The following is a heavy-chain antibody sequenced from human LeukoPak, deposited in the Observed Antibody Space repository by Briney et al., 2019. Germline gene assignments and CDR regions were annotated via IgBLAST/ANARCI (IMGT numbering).Heavy chain of an antibody. CDR2: INHSGSN. CDR1: GGSFSGYY. V-gene: IGHV4-34*01. D-gene: IGHD5-18*01. Sequence: PSETLSLTCAVYGGSFSGYYWSWIRQPPGKGLEWIGEINHSGSNNYHPPLKRRVTIPVNTSKKQCFWKLRPVAAADPAFYYCGRRRGYSYGYYFDYWGQGTLVTVSS. CDR3: GRRRGYSYGYYFDY. J-gene: IGHJ4*02.